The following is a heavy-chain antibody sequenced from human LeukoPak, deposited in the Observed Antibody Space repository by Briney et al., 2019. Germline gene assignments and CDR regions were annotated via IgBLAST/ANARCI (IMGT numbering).Heavy chain of an antibody. V-gene: IGHV3-21*01. CDR1: GFTFSSYS. D-gene: IGHD3-10*01. J-gene: IGHJ5*02. CDR2: ISGSSSYI. CDR3: ASQGLLWFGELLNWFDP. Sequence: GGSLRLSCAASGFTFSSYSMNWVRQAPGKGLEWVSSISGSSSYIYYADSVKGRLTISRDNAKNSLYLQMNSLRAEDTAVYYCASQGLLWFGELLNWFDPWGQGTLVTVSS.